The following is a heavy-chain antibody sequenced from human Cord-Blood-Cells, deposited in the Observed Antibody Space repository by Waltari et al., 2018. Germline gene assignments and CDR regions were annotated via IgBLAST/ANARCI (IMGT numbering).Heavy chain of an antibody. J-gene: IGHJ4*02. V-gene: IGHV4-34*01. CDR3: ALNGNCSGGSCYSDY. CDR1: GGSFSGYS. CDR2: INHSGST. D-gene: IGHD2-15*01. Sequence: VQLQQWGAGLWKPSETLSLTYAVYGGSFSGYSWSWIRQPPGKGLEWIGEINHSGSTNYNPSLKSRVTISVDTSKNQFSLKLSSVTAADTAVYYCALNGNCSGGSCYSDYWGQGTLVTVSS.